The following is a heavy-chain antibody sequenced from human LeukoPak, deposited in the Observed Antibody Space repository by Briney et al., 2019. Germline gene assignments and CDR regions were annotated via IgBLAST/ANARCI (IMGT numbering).Heavy chain of an antibody. Sequence: PGGSLRLSCAASGFTFSSYSMNWVRQAPGKGLEWVSSISSSSSYIYYADSVKGRFTISRDNAKNSLYLQMNSLRAEDTAVYYCARDLYEYSSSRINAFDIWGQGTMVTVSS. V-gene: IGHV3-21*01. CDR3: ARDLYEYSSSRINAFDI. CDR2: ISSSSSYI. J-gene: IGHJ3*02. CDR1: GFTFSSYS. D-gene: IGHD6-6*01.